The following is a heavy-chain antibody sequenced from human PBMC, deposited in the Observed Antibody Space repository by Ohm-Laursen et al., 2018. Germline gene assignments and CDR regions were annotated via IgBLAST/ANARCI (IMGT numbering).Heavy chain of an antibody. Sequence: SSVKVSCKASGYTFTGYYMHWVRQAPGQGLEWMGWINPNSGGTNYAQKFQGRVTMTRDTSISTAYMELSRLRSDDTAVYYCARSPGAAVAAYYYGMDVWGQGTTVTASS. CDR2: INPNSGGT. J-gene: IGHJ6*02. V-gene: IGHV1-2*02. CDR3: ARSPGAAVAAYYYGMDV. CDR1: GYTFTGYY. D-gene: IGHD6-19*01.